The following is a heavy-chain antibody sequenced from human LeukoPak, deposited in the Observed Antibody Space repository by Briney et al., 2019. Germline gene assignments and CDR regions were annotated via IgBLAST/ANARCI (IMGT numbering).Heavy chain of an antibody. D-gene: IGHD6-6*01. CDR1: GFTVSSNY. J-gene: IGHJ6*02. V-gene: IGHV3-53*01. CDR3: AYSSSTSYYYYGMDV. CDR2: IYSGGST. Sequence: GGSLRLSCAASGFTVSSNYMSWVRQAPGKGLEWVSVIYSGGSTYYADSVKGRSTISRDNSKNTLYLQMNSLRAEDTAVYYCAYSSSTSYYYYGMDVWGQGTTVTVSS.